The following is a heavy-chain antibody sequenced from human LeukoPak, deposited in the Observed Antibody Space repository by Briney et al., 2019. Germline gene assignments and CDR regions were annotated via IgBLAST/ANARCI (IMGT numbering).Heavy chain of an antibody. CDR1: GFTFSSYA. Sequence: GRSLRLSCAASGFTFSSYAMHWVRQAPGKGLEGVAVISYDGSNKYYADSVKGRFTISRDNSKNTLYLQMNSLRAEDTAVYYCARDREDYGDYEGSSGYYYYGMDVWGKGTTVTVSS. D-gene: IGHD4-17*01. CDR2: ISYDGSNK. V-gene: IGHV3-30*04. CDR3: ARDREDYGDYEGSSGYYYYGMDV. J-gene: IGHJ6*04.